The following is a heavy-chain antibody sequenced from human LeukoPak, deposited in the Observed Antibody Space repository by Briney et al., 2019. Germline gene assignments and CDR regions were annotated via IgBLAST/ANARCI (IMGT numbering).Heavy chain of an antibody. D-gene: IGHD3-10*01. Sequence: PSETLSLTCAVYGGSFSGYYWSWIRQPPGKGLEWIGEINHSGSTNYNPSLKSRVTISVDTSKNQFSLKLSSVTAADTAVYYCARGMVRGPSDYWGQGTLVTVSS. J-gene: IGHJ4*02. CDR2: INHSGST. CDR3: ARGMVRGPSDY. CDR1: GGSFSGYY. V-gene: IGHV4-34*01.